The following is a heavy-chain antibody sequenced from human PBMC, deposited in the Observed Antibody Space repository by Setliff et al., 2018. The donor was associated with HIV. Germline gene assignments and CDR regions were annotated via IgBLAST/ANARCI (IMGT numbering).Heavy chain of an antibody. Sequence: ASVKVSCKASGGTSSTHAMNWVRQAPGQGLEWMGQIISILDITTYAQQLQGRVTITADESTSTFYMELSSLRSADTAVYYCAGPRGDKAFDIWGQGTKVTVTS. V-gene: IGHV1-69*10. D-gene: IGHD3-10*01. CDR3: AGPRGDKAFDI. J-gene: IGHJ3*02. CDR2: IISILDIT. CDR1: GGTSSTHA.